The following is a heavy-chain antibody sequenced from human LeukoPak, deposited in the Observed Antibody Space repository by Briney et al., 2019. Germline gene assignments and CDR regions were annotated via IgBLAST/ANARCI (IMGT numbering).Heavy chain of an antibody. CDR1: VYTFTGYY. Sequence: ASVKVSCKASVYTFTGYYMHGVRQAPGQGLEWMGWINPNSGGTNYAQKFQGRVTMTRDTSISTAYMELSRLRSDDTAVYYCAREIAAAGTTAYYYMDVWGKGTTVTVSS. D-gene: IGHD6-13*01. CDR3: AREIAAAGTTAYYYMDV. J-gene: IGHJ6*03. V-gene: IGHV1-2*02. CDR2: INPNSGGT.